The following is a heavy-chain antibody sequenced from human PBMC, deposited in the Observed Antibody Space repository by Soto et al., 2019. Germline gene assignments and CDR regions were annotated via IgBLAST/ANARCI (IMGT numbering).Heavy chain of an antibody. CDR3: ARSIAVPSSNIDH. Sequence: PSETQSLTCSVSGGSISGYYWSWIRQAPGKGLEWIGYVYDTGSTSYNPSLQSRVTISVDTSKKQFSLSLRLVTAADTAVYFCARSIAVPSSNIDHWGQGNRATVSS. D-gene: IGHD6-6*01. V-gene: IGHV4-59*01. CDR1: GGSISGYY. J-gene: IGHJ4*02. CDR2: VYDTGST.